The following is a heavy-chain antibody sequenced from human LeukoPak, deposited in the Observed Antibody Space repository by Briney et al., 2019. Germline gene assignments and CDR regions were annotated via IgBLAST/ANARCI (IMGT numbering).Heavy chain of an antibody. Sequence: SQTLSLTCTVSGSSISSGDYYWSWIRQPPGKGLEWIGYIYYSGSTYYNPSLKSRVTISVDTSKNQFSLKLSSVTAADTAVYYCARARLPSGLVVVPAAPFDYWGQGTLVTVSS. CDR2: IYYSGST. CDR1: GSSISSGDYY. V-gene: IGHV4-30-4*08. CDR3: ARARLPSGLVVVPAAPFDY. J-gene: IGHJ4*02. D-gene: IGHD2-2*01.